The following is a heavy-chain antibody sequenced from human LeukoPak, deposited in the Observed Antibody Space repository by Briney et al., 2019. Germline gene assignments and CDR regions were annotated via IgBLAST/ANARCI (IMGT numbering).Heavy chain of an antibody. CDR1: GFTFNLYG. D-gene: IGHD3-10*01. J-gene: IGHJ3*02. V-gene: IGHV3-30*18. CDR2: ISYDGSNK. Sequence: PGGSLRLSCVASGFTFNLYGMHWVRQAPGKGLEWVAVISYDGSNKYYADSMKGRFTISRDNSKNTLFLEMNSLRAEDTAVYYCAKEPPYDYASGTYEPLDGFDIWGQGTMVTVSS. CDR3: AKEPPYDYASGTYEPLDGFDI.